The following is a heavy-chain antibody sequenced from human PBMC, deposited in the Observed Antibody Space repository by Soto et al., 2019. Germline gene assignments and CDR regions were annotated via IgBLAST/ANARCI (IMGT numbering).Heavy chain of an antibody. D-gene: IGHD3-3*01. Sequence: GESLKISCKGSGYSFTSYWIGWVRQMPGKGLEWMGIIYPGDSDTRYSPSFQGQVTISADKSISTAYLQWSSLKAPDTAMYYCARVGYYDFWTGYSHFHSWGQGTLVTVSS. CDR2: IYPGDSDT. J-gene: IGHJ4*02. CDR1: GYSFTSYW. V-gene: IGHV5-51*01. CDR3: ARVGYYDFWTGYSHFHS.